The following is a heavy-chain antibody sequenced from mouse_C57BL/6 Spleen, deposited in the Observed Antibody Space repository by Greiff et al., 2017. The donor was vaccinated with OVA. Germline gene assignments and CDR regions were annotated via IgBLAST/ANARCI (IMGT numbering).Heavy chain of an antibody. V-gene: IGHV1-55*01. CDR3: ARDHYDLYAMDY. CDR1: GYTFTSYW. CDR2: LYPGSGST. J-gene: IGHJ4*01. D-gene: IGHD2-4*01. Sequence: VQLQQSGAELVKPGASVKMSCKASGYTFTSYWITWVKQRPGQGLEWIGDLYPGSGSTNYNEKFKSKATLTVDTSSSTAYMQLSSLTSEDAAVYYCARDHYDLYAMDYWGQGTSVTVAS.